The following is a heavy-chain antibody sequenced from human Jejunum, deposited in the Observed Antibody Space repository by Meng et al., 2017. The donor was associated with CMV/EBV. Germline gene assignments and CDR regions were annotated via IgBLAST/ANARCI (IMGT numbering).Heavy chain of an antibody. J-gene: IGHJ4*02. Sequence: SLKISCAPSVFPVRNHSVNWVRQAPGEGLKLVSVIYDAGHTSYADSVKGRSPSSRDNSKNTLYLPMNSLRVEDTAVYYCARGAFDWGQGTLVTVSS. D-gene: IGHD2/OR15-2a*01. V-gene: IGHV3-66*02. CDR1: VFPVRNHS. CDR3: ARGAFD. CDR2: IYDAGHT.